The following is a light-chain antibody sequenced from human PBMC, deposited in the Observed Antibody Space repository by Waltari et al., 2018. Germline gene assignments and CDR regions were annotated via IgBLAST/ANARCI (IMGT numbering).Light chain of an antibody. CDR3: CSYAGSGTTWV. J-gene: IGLJ3*02. CDR1: SLDARRYNL. V-gene: IGLV2-23*01. CDR2: EDN. Sequence: QSALTQPASVSGSPGQPITISCTGASLDARRYNLVSWYQQHPDKAPKLMIYEDNKPPSGCSTRFSSSKSGTTASLTISGLQAEDEADYYCCSYAGSGTTWVFGGGTKLTVL.